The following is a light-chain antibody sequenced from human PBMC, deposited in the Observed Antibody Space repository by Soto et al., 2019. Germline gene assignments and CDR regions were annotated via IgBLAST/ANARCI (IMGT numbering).Light chain of an antibody. CDR1: QSVSSN. CDR2: GAS. CDR3: QQYNNWPPLT. Sequence: EIVMMQSPATLSVSPGERATLSCRASQSVSSNLAWYQQKPGQAPRLLIYGASTRATAIPARFSGSGSGTDCTLTISSLQSEDFAVYYWQQYNNWPPLTFGGGTKVEIK. V-gene: IGKV3-15*01. J-gene: IGKJ4*01.